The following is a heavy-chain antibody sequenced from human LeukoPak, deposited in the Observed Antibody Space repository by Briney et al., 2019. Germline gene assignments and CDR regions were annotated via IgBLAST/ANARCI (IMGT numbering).Heavy chain of an antibody. CDR2: IYHSGRT. Sequence: PSETLSLTCTVSGYSISSGYYWGWIRQPPGKGLEWIGSIYHSGRTYYNPSLKSRVTISVDTSKNQFSLKLSSVTAADTAVYYCARDVIGNNWFDPWGQGTLVTVSS. J-gene: IGHJ5*02. CDR1: GYSISSGYY. V-gene: IGHV4-38-2*02. D-gene: IGHD3-16*02. CDR3: ARDVIGNNWFDP.